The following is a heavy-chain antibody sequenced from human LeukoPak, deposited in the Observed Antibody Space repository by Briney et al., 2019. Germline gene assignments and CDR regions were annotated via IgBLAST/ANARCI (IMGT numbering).Heavy chain of an antibody. D-gene: IGHD6-13*01. CDR1: GGSISSYY. CDR2: IYHSGST. CDR3: ARVWQQLAYFDY. J-gene: IGHJ4*02. Sequence: PSETLSLTCTVSGGSISSYYWSWIRQPPGKGLEWIGYIYHSGSTYYNPSLKSRVTISVDRSKNQFSLKLSSVTAADTAVYYCARVWQQLAYFDYWGQGTLVTVSS. V-gene: IGHV4-59*12.